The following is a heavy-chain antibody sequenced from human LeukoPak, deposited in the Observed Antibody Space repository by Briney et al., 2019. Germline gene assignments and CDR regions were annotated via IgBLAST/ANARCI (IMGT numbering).Heavy chain of an antibody. CDR2: ISSSGSTI. D-gene: IGHD3-10*01. Sequence: GGSLRLSCAASGFTFSSYEMNWVRQAPGKGLEWVSYISSSGSTIYYADSVKGRFTISRDNAKNSLYLQMNSLRAEDTAVYYCARDSYGSAIRYSWFDPWGQGTLVTVSS. V-gene: IGHV3-48*03. CDR3: ARDSYGSAIRYSWFDP. CDR1: GFTFSSYE. J-gene: IGHJ5*02.